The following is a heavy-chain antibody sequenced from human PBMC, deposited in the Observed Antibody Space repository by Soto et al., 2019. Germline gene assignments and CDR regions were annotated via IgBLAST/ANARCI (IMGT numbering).Heavy chain of an antibody. V-gene: IGHV4-30-4*02. CDR1: GGSISSGDYY. CDR3: AKDPGRYYFRYNWFDP. D-gene: IGHD3-10*01. J-gene: IGHJ5*02. Sequence: PSETLSLTCTVSGGSISSGDYYWSWIRQPPGKGLEWIGYIYYSGSTYYNPSLSSRVSISRDTSTNQFSLYLQMNSLRAEDTALYYCAKDPGRYYFRYNWFDPWGQGTLVTVSS. CDR2: IYYSGST.